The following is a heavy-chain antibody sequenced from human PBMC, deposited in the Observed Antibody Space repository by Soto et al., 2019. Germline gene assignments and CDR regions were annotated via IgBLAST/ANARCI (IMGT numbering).Heavy chain of an antibody. V-gene: IGHV3-7*03. CDR1: GFILRNYW. J-gene: IGHJ4*02. D-gene: IGHD3-22*01. CDR2: IKEDGSEK. CDR3: AKDAPGSGWLSDY. Sequence: GGSLRLSCADSGFILRNYWMSWVRQAPGMGLQWVASIKEDGSEKYYVDPVKGRFTISRENAKNSLYLQMNSLRAEDTAVYYCAKDAPGSGWLSDYWGQGTLVTVSS.